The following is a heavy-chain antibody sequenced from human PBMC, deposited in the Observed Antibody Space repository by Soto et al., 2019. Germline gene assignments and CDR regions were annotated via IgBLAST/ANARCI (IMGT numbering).Heavy chain of an antibody. J-gene: IGHJ4*01. CDR3: AGWADANY. CDR2: ISPDGSQK. V-gene: IGHV3-7*01. CDR1: GSTFSIYW. Sequence: GESLKISCASSGSTFSIYWMNWVRHVPGKGLARVANISPDGSQKNYVDSVKGRFTVSRDNAKKSFFLQMNSLRAEDTAVYYCAGWADANYWGQGILVTVSS. D-gene: IGHD6-19*01.